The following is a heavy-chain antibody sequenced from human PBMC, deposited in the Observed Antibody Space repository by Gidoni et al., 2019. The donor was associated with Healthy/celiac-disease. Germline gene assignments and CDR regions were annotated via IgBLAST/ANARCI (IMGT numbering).Heavy chain of an antibody. CDR3: ARDPTTYCSSTSCYLYYYYGMDV. CDR1: GGTFSSYA. CDR2: IIPIFGTA. V-gene: IGHV1-69*01. J-gene: IGHJ6*02. Sequence: QVQLVQSGAEVQTPGSSVKVSCKASGGTFSSYAISSVRQAPGQGLEWMGGIIPIFGTANYAQKFQGRVTITADESTSTAYMELSSLRSEDTAVYYCARDPTTYCSSTSCYLYYYYGMDVWGQGTTVTVSS. D-gene: IGHD2-2*01.